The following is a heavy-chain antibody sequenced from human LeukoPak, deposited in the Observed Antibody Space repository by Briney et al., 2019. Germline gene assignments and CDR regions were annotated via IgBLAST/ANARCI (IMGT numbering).Heavy chain of an antibody. J-gene: IGHJ4*02. CDR1: GFTFSSYS. D-gene: IGHD1-26*01. Sequence: PGGSLRLSCAASGFTFSSYSMNWVRQAPGKGLEWVSSISSSSSYIYYADSVKGRFTISRDNAKNSLYLQVNSLRAEDTAVYYCARVLSGSHTVFDYWGQGTLVTVSS. CDR2: ISSSSSYI. V-gene: IGHV3-21*01. CDR3: ARVLSGSHTVFDY.